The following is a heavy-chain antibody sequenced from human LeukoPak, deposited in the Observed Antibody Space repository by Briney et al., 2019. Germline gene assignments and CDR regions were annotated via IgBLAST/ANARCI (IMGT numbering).Heavy chain of an antibody. CDR2: ISGNNGNT. D-gene: IGHD2-2*01. Sequence: ASVKVSFKASGYSFTSYGISWVRQAPGQGLEWMGWISGNNGNTNYAQKFQGRVTMTTETSTSTAYMELRSLRSDDTAVYYCARELVVPAAMRGYYYYYGMDVWGQGTTVTVSS. J-gene: IGHJ6*02. CDR1: GYSFTSYG. CDR3: ARELVVPAAMRGYYYYYGMDV. V-gene: IGHV1-18*01.